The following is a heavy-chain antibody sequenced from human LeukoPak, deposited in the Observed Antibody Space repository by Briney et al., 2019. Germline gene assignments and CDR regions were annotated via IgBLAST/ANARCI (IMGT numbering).Heavy chain of an antibody. Sequence: GASVKVSCKASGGTFSSYAISWVRQAPGQGLEWMGRIIPILGIANYAQKFQGRVTITADKSTSTAYMELSSLRSEDTAVYYCARDGNNSDELLDEGRDAFDIWGQGTMVTVSS. CDR3: ARDGNNSDELLDEGRDAFDI. J-gene: IGHJ3*02. D-gene: IGHD2-15*01. CDR2: IIPILGIA. V-gene: IGHV1-69*04. CDR1: GGTFSSYA.